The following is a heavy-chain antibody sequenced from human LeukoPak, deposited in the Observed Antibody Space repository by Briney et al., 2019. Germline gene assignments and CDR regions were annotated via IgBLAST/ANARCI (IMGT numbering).Heavy chain of an antibody. D-gene: IGHD6-19*01. Sequence: PGGSLRLSCAGSGFIFSSYAMGWVRQSPGKGLEWVSSVSGSGGSTYYADSVKGRFTISRDNSKNTLSLQMNSLRAEDTAVYYCAKESSGWHTLIDFWGQGTLVTVSS. V-gene: IGHV3-23*01. CDR3: AKESSGWHTLIDF. CDR1: GFIFSSYA. J-gene: IGHJ4*02. CDR2: VSGSGGST.